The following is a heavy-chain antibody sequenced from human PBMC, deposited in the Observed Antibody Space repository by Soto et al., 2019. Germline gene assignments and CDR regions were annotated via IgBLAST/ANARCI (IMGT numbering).Heavy chain of an antibody. Sequence: VQLVESGGGVVQPGMSLRLSCAASGSTFSNYAMHWVRQAPGKGPEWVAVIWYDGSNKYYGESVKGRFSISRDNSKNTLYLDINSLRTVDTAVYYCARDGASHGPSYFDSWGQGSLVIVSS. CDR2: IWYDGSNK. CDR3: ARDGASHGPSYFDS. J-gene: IGHJ4*02. V-gene: IGHV3-33*01. D-gene: IGHD2-2*01. CDR1: GSTFSNYA.